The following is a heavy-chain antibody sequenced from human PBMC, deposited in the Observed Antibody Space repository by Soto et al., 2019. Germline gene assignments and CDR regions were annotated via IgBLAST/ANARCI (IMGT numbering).Heavy chain of an antibody. CDR3: AKETSRVGSTRGPFDC. V-gene: IGHV3-30*18. D-gene: IGHD1-26*01. CDR1: GFSLSDYG. J-gene: IGHJ4*02. CDR2: ISYDGSSK. Sequence: GSLSLSCAAAGFSLSDYGMHWVRQAPGKGLEWLAVISYDGSSKYYADSVKGRFTISRDNSKNTPYLQMSSLRTEDTAVYSCAKETSRVGSTRGPFDCWGQGTLVTVSS.